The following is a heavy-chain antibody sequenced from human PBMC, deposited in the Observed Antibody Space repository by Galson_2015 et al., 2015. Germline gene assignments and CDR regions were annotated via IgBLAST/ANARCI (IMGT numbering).Heavy chain of an antibody. J-gene: IGHJ3*02. CDR1: SFTFSSYW. V-gene: IGHV3-7*03. D-gene: IGHD2-2*01. CDR2: IKQNGSEK. CDR3: ATTSWTEYQLLSSAVAARRGDAFDI. Sequence: SLRLSCAASSFTFSSYWMSWVRQAPGKGLEWVANIKQNGSEKYYVDSVKGRFTISRDNAKNSLYLQMNSLRPEDTAVYYCATTSWTEYQLLSSAVAARRGDAFDIWGQGTMVTVSS.